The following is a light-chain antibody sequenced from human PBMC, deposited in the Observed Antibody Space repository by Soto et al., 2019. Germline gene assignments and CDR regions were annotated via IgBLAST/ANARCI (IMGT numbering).Light chain of an antibody. CDR1: SSNIGAGYD. V-gene: IGLV1-40*01. CDR3: QSYDSSMSAYV. Sequence: QSVLTQRPSVSGAPGQRVTISCTGTSSNIGAGYDVHWYQHLPGTAPKLLIYYNSNRPTGVPDRFSGSKSATSASLAITGLQAEDEADYYCQSYDSSMSAYVFGTGIKVTVL. J-gene: IGLJ1*01. CDR2: YNS.